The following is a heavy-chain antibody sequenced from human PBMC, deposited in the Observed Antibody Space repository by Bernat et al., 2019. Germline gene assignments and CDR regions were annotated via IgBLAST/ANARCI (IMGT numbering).Heavy chain of an antibody. J-gene: IGHJ4*02. CDR2: IYYDGSNK. CDR3: ARVEAEGSGYHFDY. Sequence: QVQLVESGGGVVQPGRSLRLSCVASGFTFRSHGMHWVRQAPGKGLEWVALIYYDGSNKYYADSVKGRFTISRDNSKNTLYLQMNNLRAEDTAVYYCARVEAEGSGYHFDYWGQGTLVTVSS. V-gene: IGHV3-33*01. CDR1: GFTFRSHG. D-gene: IGHD3-22*01.